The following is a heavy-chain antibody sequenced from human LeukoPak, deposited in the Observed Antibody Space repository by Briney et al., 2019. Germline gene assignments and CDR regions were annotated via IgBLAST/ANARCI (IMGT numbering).Heavy chain of an antibody. V-gene: IGHV1-2*02. J-gene: IGHJ4*02. CDR3: ARDYYDILTGYYRPRLIDY. Sequence: ASVKVSCKASGYTFTGYYIHWVRQAPGQGLEWMGWINPNSGGTNYAQKFQGRVTMTRDTSISTAYMELSRLRSDDTAVYYCARDYYDILTGYYRPRLIDYWGQGTLVTVSS. CDR2: INPNSGGT. CDR1: GYTFTGYY. D-gene: IGHD3-9*01.